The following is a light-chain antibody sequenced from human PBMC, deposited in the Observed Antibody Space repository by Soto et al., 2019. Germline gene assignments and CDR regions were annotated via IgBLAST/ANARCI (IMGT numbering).Light chain of an antibody. J-gene: IGKJ1*01. CDR1: QSDSSNN. CDR2: GTS. CDR3: QHGNTCPWT. V-gene: IGKV3-20*01. Sequence: EFGWRQPPSTLSVSPGERAILYYSASQSDSSNNLAWYQQKPGQAPRLLIYGTSSRATGIPGRFSGSGSGTDFTLIIISLQPEDGAFYYCQHGNTCPWTFGQGPKVDI.